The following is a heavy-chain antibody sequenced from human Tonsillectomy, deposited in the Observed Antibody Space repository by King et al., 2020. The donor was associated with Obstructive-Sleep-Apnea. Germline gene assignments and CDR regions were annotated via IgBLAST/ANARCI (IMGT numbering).Heavy chain of an antibody. Sequence: VQLVESGGGLVQPGGSLRLSCAASGFTFSSYSMNWVRQAPGKGLEWVSYISSSSSTIYYADSVKGRFTISRDNAKNSLYLQMNSLRAEDTAVYYCARDLQWLVRDYFDYWGQGTLVTVSS. D-gene: IGHD6-19*01. V-gene: IGHV3-48*04. J-gene: IGHJ4*02. CDR1: GFTFSSYS. CDR2: ISSSSSTI. CDR3: ARDLQWLVRDYFDY.